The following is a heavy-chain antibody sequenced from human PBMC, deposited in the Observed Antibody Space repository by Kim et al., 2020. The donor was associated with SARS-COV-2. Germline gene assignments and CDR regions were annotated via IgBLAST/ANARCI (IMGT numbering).Heavy chain of an antibody. CDR1: GYSFTSYW. CDR3: ARRSWCDCSSTSCYCFDP. Sequence: GESLKISCKGSGYSFTSYWIGWVRQMPGKGLEWMGIIYPGDSDTRYSPSFQGQVTISADKSISTAYLQWSSLKASDTAMYYCARRSWCDCSSTSCYCFDPWGQGTLVTVSS. D-gene: IGHD2-2*01. J-gene: IGHJ5*02. CDR2: IYPGDSDT. V-gene: IGHV5-51*01.